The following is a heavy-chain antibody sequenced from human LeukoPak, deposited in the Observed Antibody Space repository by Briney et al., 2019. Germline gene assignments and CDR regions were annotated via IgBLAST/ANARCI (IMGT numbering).Heavy chain of an antibody. J-gene: IGHJ5*02. V-gene: IGHV4-34*01. Sequence: SSETLSLTCAVYGGSFSVYSWSWIRQPPGKGLEWIGEINHSVSTNYNPSLKSRVTISVDTSKNQFSLKLTSVTAADTAVYYCARVARWIYSNYGVWFDPWGQGTLVTVSS. D-gene: IGHD4-11*01. CDR3: ARVARWIYSNYGVWFDP. CDR1: GGSFSVYS. CDR2: INHSVST.